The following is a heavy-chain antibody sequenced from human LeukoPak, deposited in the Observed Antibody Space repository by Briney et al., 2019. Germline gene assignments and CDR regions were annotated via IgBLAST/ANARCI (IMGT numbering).Heavy chain of an antibody. V-gene: IGHV3-23*01. CDR3: AKRGVVIRGILVIGYHQEAYHYDF. J-gene: IGHJ4*02. CDR1: GISLSNYA. CDR2: ISERGGST. D-gene: IGHD3-10*01. Sequence: TGGSLRLSCVVSGISLSNYAMTWVRQAPGKGLEWVSYISERGGSTTYADSVKGRFTISRDTSLNTLYLQMNNLRAEDTAVYFCAKRGVVIRGILVIGYHQEAYHYDFWGQGVLVNVSS.